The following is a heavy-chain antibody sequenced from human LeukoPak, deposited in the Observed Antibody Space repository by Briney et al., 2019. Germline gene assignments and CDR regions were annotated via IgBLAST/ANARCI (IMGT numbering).Heavy chain of an antibody. D-gene: IGHD3-9*01. J-gene: IGHJ6*02. CDR1: GFTFSSYG. CDR3: AGSSGDRTIFYYYGMDV. V-gene: IGHV3-33*01. Sequence: PGGSLRLSCAASGFTFSSYGMHWVRQAPGKGLEWVAVIWYDGSNKYYADSVKGRFTISRDNSKNTLYLQMNSLRAEDTAVYYCAGSSGDRTIFYYYGMDVWGQGTTVTVSS. CDR2: IWYDGSNK.